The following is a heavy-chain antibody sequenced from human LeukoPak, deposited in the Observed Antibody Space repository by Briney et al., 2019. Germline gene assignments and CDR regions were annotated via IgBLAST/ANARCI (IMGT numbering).Heavy chain of an antibody. Sequence: SETLSLTCTVSGGSITSYCWSCIRQPPGKGLEWIGYISYSRSTNYNPSLKSRATMSLDTSKNQFSLNLNSVTAADTAVYYCARGERPGCDYWGQGTLVTVSS. CDR1: GGSITSYC. J-gene: IGHJ4*02. CDR3: ARGERPGCDY. D-gene: IGHD6-6*01. CDR2: ISYSRST. V-gene: IGHV4-59*01.